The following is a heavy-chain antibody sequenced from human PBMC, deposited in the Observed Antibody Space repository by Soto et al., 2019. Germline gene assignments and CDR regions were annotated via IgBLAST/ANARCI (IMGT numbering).Heavy chain of an antibody. CDR2: ISAYNGNT. CDR1: GYTFTSYG. Sequence: GASVKVSCKASGYTFTSYGISWVRQAPGQGLEWMGWISAYNGNTNYAQNLQGRLTMTTDRSTSTAYMELRSLRSDDTAVYYCARGKDYFYYYMDVWGKGTTVTVSS. J-gene: IGHJ6*03. V-gene: IGHV1-18*01. CDR3: ARGKDYFYYYMDV.